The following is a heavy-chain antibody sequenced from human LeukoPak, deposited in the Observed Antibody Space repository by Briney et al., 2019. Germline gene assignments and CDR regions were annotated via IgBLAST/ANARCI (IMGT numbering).Heavy chain of an antibody. CDR3: AREQLGLMYFDY. D-gene: IGHD1-1*01. CDR1: GFTFRSYA. J-gene: IGHJ4*02. V-gene: IGHV3-30-3*01. CDR2: IAYDGSNK. Sequence: GGSLRLSCAASGFTFRSYAMHWVRQAPGKGLEWVAVIAYDGSNKYYADSVKGRFTISRDNSKNTLYLQMISLRAEDTAVYYCAREQLGLMYFDYWGKGTLVTVSS.